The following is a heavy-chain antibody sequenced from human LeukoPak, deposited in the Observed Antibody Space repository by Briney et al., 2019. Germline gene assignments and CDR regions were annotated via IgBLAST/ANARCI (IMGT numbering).Heavy chain of an antibody. CDR3: ARGGEYDFWSGYSYRGFDY. Sequence: GGSLRLSCAASGFTFSSYAMSWVRQAPGKGLEWVSVISGSGGSSYYADSVKGRFTISRDNSKNTLYLQMNSLRAEDTAVYYCARGGEYDFWSGYSYRGFDYWGQGTLVTVSS. J-gene: IGHJ4*02. V-gene: IGHV3-23*01. CDR2: ISGSGGSS. D-gene: IGHD3-3*01. CDR1: GFTFSSYA.